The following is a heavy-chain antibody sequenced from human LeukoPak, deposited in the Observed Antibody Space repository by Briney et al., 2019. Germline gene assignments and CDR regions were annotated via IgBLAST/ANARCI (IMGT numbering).Heavy chain of an antibody. V-gene: IGHV3-30*02. CDR1: GFTFSSYG. J-gene: IGHJ4*02. CDR3: AKDGLWFGELLSRFDY. CDR2: IRYDGSNK. Sequence: EGSLRLSCAASGFTFSSYGMHWVRQAPSKGLEWVAFIRYDGSNKYYADSVKGRFTISRDNSKNTLYLQMNSLRAEDTAVYYCAKDGLWFGELLSRFDYWGQGTLVTVSS. D-gene: IGHD3-10*01.